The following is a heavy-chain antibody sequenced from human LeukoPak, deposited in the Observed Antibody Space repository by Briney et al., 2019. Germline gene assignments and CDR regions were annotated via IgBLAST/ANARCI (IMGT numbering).Heavy chain of an antibody. CDR2: IYYTGST. CDR1: GGSIGSSSYY. D-gene: IGHD2-15*01. CDR3: ARVSEYCSGGNCYYAFDI. Sequence: PSETLSLTCTVSGGSIGSSSYYWSWIRQPPGKGLEWIGYIYYTGSTNYNPSLRSRVTISVDKSKNQFSLKLNSVTAADTAVYYCARVSEYCSGGNCYYAFDIWGQGTVVTVSS. V-gene: IGHV4-61*05. J-gene: IGHJ3*02.